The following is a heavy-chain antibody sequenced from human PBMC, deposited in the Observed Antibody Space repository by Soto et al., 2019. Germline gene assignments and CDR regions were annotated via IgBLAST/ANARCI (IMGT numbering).Heavy chain of an antibody. J-gene: IGHJ4*02. CDR3: ARGPYCSGGSCYPLYFDY. Sequence: PGGSLRLSCAVSGFTVSSNYMSWVRQGPGKGLEWVSVIYSGGSTYYADSVKGRFTISRHNSKNTLYLQMNSLRAEDTAVYYCARGPYCSGGSCYPLYFDYWGQGTLVTVSS. CDR1: GFTVSSNY. CDR2: IYSGGST. V-gene: IGHV3-53*04. D-gene: IGHD2-15*01.